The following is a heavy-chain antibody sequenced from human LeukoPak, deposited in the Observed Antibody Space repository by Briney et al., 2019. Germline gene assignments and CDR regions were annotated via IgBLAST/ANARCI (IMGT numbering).Heavy chain of an antibody. Sequence: GGSLRLSCAAAGFTFTNYAMSWVRQAPGKGLEWVSAISGSGDNTYYADSVKGRFTISRDKSKNTLYLQMNSLRAEDTAVYYCAKDPIAAAGYFDYWGQGTLVTVSS. V-gene: IGHV3-23*01. J-gene: IGHJ4*02. CDR1: GFTFTNYA. D-gene: IGHD6-13*01. CDR2: ISGSGDNT. CDR3: AKDPIAAAGYFDY.